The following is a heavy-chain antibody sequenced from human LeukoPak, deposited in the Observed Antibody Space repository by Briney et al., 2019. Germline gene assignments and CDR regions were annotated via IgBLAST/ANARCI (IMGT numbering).Heavy chain of an antibody. J-gene: IGHJ4*02. CDR2: MNPNSGNT. Sequence: VASVKVSCKASGYTFTSYDINWVRQATGQGLEWMGWMNPNSGNTGYAQKFQGRVTITRNTSISTAYMELSSLRSEDTAVYYCARGPYYDILTGYRDPAGYDYWGQGTLVTVSS. V-gene: IGHV1-8*03. D-gene: IGHD3-9*01. CDR1: GYTFTSYD. CDR3: ARGPYYDILTGYRDPAGYDY.